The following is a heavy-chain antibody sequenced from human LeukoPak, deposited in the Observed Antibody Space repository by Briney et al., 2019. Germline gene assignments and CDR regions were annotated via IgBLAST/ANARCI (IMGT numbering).Heavy chain of an antibody. J-gene: IGHJ4*02. CDR1: TYTFTGYY. CDR2: INPNRGGT. V-gene: IGHV1-2*02. Sequence: ASVKVSCKASTYTFTGYYIHWVRQAPGQGLEWMVWINPNRGGTTYAQKFQGRVTMTRDTSISTAFMELTRLRSDDTAVYYCARGGGSSSWSAFFDYWGQGALVTVSS. D-gene: IGHD6-13*01. CDR3: ARGGGSSSWSAFFDY.